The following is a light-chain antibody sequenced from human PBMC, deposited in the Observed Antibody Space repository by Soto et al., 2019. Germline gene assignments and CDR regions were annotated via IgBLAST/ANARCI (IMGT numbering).Light chain of an antibody. J-gene: IGKJ2*03. CDR1: QSVSSSY. CDR2: GAS. Sequence: EIVLTQSPGTLSLSPGERATLSCRASQSVSSSYLAWYQQKPGQAPRLLIYGASNRATGIPDRFSGSGSGTDFTLTISRLEPEDLAVYYCKQYGSSPLYSFGQGTKLEIK. CDR3: KQYGSSPLYS. V-gene: IGKV3-20*01.